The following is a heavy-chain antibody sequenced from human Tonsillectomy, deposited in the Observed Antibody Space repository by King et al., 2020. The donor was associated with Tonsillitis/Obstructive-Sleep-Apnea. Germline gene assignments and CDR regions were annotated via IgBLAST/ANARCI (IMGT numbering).Heavy chain of an antibody. CDR3: ARGRYYYDSNGYWSFDI. Sequence: WSWIRQPAGKGLECSGRISSSGRTNYNPSLKSRVTMSVDTSNNQFSLRLTSVTAADTAVCYCARGRYYYDSNGYWSFDIWGQGSMVIVSS. D-gene: IGHD3-22*01. CDR2: ISSSGRT. J-gene: IGHJ3*02. V-gene: IGHV4-4*07.